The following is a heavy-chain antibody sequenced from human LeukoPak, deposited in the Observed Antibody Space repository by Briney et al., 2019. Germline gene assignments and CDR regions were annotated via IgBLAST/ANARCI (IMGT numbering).Heavy chain of an antibody. CDR3: ATGGYSYPYYFDY. CDR2: IIPIFGTA. J-gene: IGHJ4*02. CDR1: GGTFSSYA. D-gene: IGHD5-18*01. V-gene: IGHV1-69*13. Sequence: GASVKVSCKASGGTFSSYAISWVRQAPGQGLEWMGGIIPIFGTANYAQKFQGRVTITADESTSTAYMELSSLRSEDTAVYYCATGGYSYPYYFDYWGQGTLVTVPS.